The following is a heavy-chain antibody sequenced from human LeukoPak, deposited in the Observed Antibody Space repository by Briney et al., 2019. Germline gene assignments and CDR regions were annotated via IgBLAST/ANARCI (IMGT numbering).Heavy chain of an antibody. CDR3: ARDHETTVTTTFPDY. D-gene: IGHD4-17*01. Sequence: GASVKVSCKPSGYTFSNYAIHWVRQAPGQRLEWMGWINAGNGNTKYSQEFQGRVTMTRDMSTSTVYMELSSLRSEDTAVYYCARDHETTVTTTFPDYWGQGTLVTVSS. CDR2: INAGNGNT. J-gene: IGHJ4*02. V-gene: IGHV1-3*03. CDR1: GYTFSNYA.